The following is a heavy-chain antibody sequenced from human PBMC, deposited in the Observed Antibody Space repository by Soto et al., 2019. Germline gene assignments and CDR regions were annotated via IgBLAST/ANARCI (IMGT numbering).Heavy chain of an antibody. D-gene: IGHD3-3*01. CDR2: IYPGDSDT. CDR1: LYSFTSYW. Sequence: SLKISCQWSLYSFTSYWICLVLNLPVKGLGWMGIIYPGDSDTRYSPSFQGQVTISADKSISTAYLQWSSLKASDTAMYYCARGGLYYDFWSGYLFEGPTYYYYYGMDVWGQGTTVTVSS. J-gene: IGHJ6*02. V-gene: IGHV5-51*01. CDR3: ARGGLYYDFWSGYLFEGPTYYYYYGMDV.